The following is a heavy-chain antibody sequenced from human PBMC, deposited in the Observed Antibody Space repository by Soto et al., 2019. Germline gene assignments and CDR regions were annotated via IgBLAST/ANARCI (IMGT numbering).Heavy chain of an antibody. CDR1: GFTFSDYY. Sequence: QVQLVESGGNLVKPGGSLRLSCAASGFTFSDYYMTWIRQAPGKGLEWVSCISGSGVSIYYSDSVQGRFTISRDNAKNSLYLQMKSMRGEDTAVYYCARDFIRDIFDRGGWFDPWGQGTLVNVFS. CDR2: ISGSGVSI. CDR3: ARDFIRDIFDRGGWFDP. D-gene: IGHD3-22*01. J-gene: IGHJ5*02. V-gene: IGHV3-11*01.